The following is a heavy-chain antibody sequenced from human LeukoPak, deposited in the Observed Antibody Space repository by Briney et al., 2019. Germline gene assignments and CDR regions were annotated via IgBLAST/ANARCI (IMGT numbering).Heavy chain of an antibody. J-gene: IGHJ5*01. CDR1: GYSFTNNW. Sequence: GESLKISCQGSGYSFTNNWIGWVRHMPGEGLDWMAIVYPGDSHTKYNPSFQGQVTISADKSSNTAYLQWISLRASDTAIYYCVRTPTCSSGTCYPNWFDSWGQGTLVTVSS. V-gene: IGHV5-51*01. CDR3: VRTPTCSSGTCYPNWFDS. CDR2: VYPGDSHT. D-gene: IGHD2-15*01.